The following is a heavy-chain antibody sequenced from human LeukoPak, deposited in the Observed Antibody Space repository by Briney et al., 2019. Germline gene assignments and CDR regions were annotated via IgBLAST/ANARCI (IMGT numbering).Heavy chain of an antibody. CDR1: GFTFGDYA. Sequence: GGSLRLSCTASGFTFGDYAMSWVRQAPGKGLEWVGFIRSKAYGGTTEYAASVKGRFTISRDDSKSIAYLQMNSLKTEDTAVYYCTRYLSLWGSGWYLGAYYYYYMDVWGKGTTVTISS. CDR2: IRSKAYGGTT. CDR3: TRYLSLWGSGWYLGAYYYYYMDV. V-gene: IGHV3-49*04. D-gene: IGHD6-19*01. J-gene: IGHJ6*03.